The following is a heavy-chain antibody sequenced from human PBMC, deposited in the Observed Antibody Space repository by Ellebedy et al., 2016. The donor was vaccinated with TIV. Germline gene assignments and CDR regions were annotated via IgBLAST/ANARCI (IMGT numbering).Heavy chain of an antibody. D-gene: IGHD6-13*01. V-gene: IGHV4-59*01. CDR3: ARDSDSWSYFDY. CDR1: GGPIDSYY. Sequence: MPSETLSLTCTVSGGPIDSYYWTWIRQPPGKGLEWIGYIYYSGSTNYNPSLKSRVTISVDTSKNQFSLKLSSVTAADTAVYYCARDSDSWSYFDYWGQGTLVTVSS. J-gene: IGHJ4*02. CDR2: IYYSGST.